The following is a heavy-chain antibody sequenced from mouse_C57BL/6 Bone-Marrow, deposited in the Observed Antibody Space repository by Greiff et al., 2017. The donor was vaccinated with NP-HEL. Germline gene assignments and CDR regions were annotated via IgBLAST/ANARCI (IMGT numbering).Heavy chain of an antibody. V-gene: IGHV5-15*01. Sequence: EVMLVESGGGLVQPGGSLKLSCAASGFTFSAYGMSWVRQAPRKGPAWVAFISNLAYSIYYADTVTGRCTISRENAKNTLYLEMSSLRAEDTAMYYCARRGKYYAMDYWGQGTSVTVSS. CDR1: GFTFSAYG. J-gene: IGHJ4*01. CDR3: ARRGKYYAMDY. CDR2: ISNLAYSI. D-gene: IGHD2-1*01.